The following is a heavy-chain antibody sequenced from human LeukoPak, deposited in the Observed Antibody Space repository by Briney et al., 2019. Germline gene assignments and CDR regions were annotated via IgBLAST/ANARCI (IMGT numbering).Heavy chain of an antibody. CDR2: IKQDGSEK. CDR3: ASYFYYYFDY. V-gene: IGHV3-7*01. Sequence: GGSLRLSCAAPGFTFSSYWMSWVRQAPGKGLEWVANIKQDGSEKYYVDSVKGRFTISRDNAKNSLYLQMNSLRAEDTAVYYCASYFYYYFDYWGQGTLVTVSS. J-gene: IGHJ4*02. CDR1: GFTFSSYW. D-gene: IGHD2/OR15-2a*01.